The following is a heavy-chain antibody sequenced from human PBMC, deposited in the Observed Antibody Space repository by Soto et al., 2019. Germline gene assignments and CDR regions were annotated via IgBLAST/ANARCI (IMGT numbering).Heavy chain of an antibody. V-gene: IGHV1-46*01. D-gene: IGHD3-10*01. CDR3: ARGRASGSYYLLDY. J-gene: IGHJ4*02. CDR1: GYTFTNYY. Sequence: ASVKVYCKASGYTFTNYYIHWVRQAPGQGLEWMGVINPRGGSTTYAQKFQGRVTMTRDTAIRTAYMEVSSLRSDDTAVYYCARGRASGSYYLLDYWGQGTLVTVSS. CDR2: INPRGGST.